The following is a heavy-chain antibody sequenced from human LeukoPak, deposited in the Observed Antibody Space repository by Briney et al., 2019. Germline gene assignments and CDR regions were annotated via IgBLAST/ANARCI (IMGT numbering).Heavy chain of an antibody. CDR3: ARGGYDSSGYYYGNSQYYYYYMDV. J-gene: IGHJ6*03. CDR1: GYTFTSYG. V-gene: IGHV1-18*01. D-gene: IGHD3-22*01. CDR2: ISAYNGNT. Sequence: ASVKVSCKASGYTFTSYGISWVRQAPGQGLEWMGWISAYNGNTNYAQKLQGRVTMTTDTSTSTAYMELRSLRSDDTAVYYCARGGYDSSGYYYGNSQYYYYYMDVWGKGTTVTVSS.